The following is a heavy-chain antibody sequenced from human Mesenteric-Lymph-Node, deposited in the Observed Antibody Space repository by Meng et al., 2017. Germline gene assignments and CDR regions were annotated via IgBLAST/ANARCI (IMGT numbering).Heavy chain of an antibody. Sequence: GESLKISCAASGFIFSNYRMNWVRQAPGKGLEWVSSISSSGSFIYYADSVKGRFTISRDNSKNTLYLQMNSLRAEDTAVYYCARRVRRQQIDYWGQGTMVTVSS. CDR3: ARRVRRQQIDY. CDR2: ISSSGSFI. D-gene: IGHD6-13*01. V-gene: IGHV3-21*01. J-gene: IGHJ4*02. CDR1: GFIFSNYR.